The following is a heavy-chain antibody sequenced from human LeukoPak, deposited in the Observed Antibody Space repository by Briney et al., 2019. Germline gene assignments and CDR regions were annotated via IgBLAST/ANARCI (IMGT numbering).Heavy chain of an antibody. CDR1: GYTFTNYA. J-gene: IGHJ4*02. V-gene: IGHV1-3*01. CDR2: ISAGNGKT. Sequence: ASVKVSCKASGYTFTNYAVHWVRQAPGQRLEWMGWISAGNGKTNYSQKFQVRVTLTRDTSASTVYMELSSLRSEDTAVYYCARGYYDLLTGHVVTYYFDYWGQGTLVTVSS. CDR3: ARGYYDLLTGHVVTYYFDY. D-gene: IGHD3-9*01.